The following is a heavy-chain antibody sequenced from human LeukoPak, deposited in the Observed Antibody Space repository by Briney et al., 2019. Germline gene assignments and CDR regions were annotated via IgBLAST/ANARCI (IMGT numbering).Heavy chain of an antibody. Sequence: SETLSLTCAVYGGSFSGYYWSWIRQPPGKGLEWIGEINHSGSTNYNPSLKSRVTISVDTSKNQFSLKLSSVTAADTAVYYCARKVGFLTGPGFFDYWGQGTLVTVSS. CDR1: GGSFSGYY. D-gene: IGHD3-9*01. V-gene: IGHV4-34*01. CDR3: ARKVGFLTGPGFFDY. J-gene: IGHJ4*02. CDR2: INHSGST.